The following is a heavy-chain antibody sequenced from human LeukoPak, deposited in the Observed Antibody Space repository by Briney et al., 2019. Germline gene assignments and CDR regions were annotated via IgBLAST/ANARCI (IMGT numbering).Heavy chain of an antibody. V-gene: IGHV1-24*01. CDR2: FDPEDGET. Sequence: GASVKVSCKVSGYTLTELSMHWVRQAPGKGLEWMGGFDPEDGETIYAQKFQGRVTMTEDTSTDTAYMELSSLRSEDTAVYYCATVGPMSVVTRHPNEVDYWGQGTLVTVSS. J-gene: IGHJ4*02. D-gene: IGHD2-15*01. CDR1: GYTLTELS. CDR3: ATVGPMSVVTRHPNEVDY.